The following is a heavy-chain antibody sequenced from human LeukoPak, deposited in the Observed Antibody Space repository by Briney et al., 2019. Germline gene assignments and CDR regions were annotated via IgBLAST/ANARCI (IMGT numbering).Heavy chain of an antibody. CDR1: AYTFTGYY. J-gene: IGHJ6*02. Sequence: SVTVSCKASAYTFTGYYMHWERQAPGHGLEWMGWINPNSGRTDYGQKFQGRVTMTRDTSISTAYMELSRLRSDDTAVYYCARERGPGTRYCYGMDVWGQGTTVTVSS. CDR2: INPNSGRT. V-gene: IGHV1-2*02. CDR3: ARERGPGTRYCYGMDV. D-gene: IGHD4-17*01.